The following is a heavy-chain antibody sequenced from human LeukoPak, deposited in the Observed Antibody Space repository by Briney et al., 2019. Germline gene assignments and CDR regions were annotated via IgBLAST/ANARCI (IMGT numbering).Heavy chain of an antibody. CDR3: ARSGYSYGKFDY. CDR1: GGSISSYY. CDR2: IYYSGST. V-gene: IGHV4-59*01. J-gene: IGHJ4*02. D-gene: IGHD5-18*01. Sequence: SETLSLTCTVSGGSISSYYWSWIRQPPGKGLEWIGYIYYSGSTNYHPSLKSRVTISVDTSKNQFSLKLSSVTAADTAVYYCARSGYSYGKFDYWGQGTLVTVSS.